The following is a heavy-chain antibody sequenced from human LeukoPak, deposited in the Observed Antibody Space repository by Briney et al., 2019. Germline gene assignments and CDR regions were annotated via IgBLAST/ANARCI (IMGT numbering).Heavy chain of an antibody. CDR2: ISYDGSNK. CDR1: RFTFSSYA. Sequence: PGRSLRLSCAASRFTFSSYALHWVRQAPGKGLEWVAVISYDGSNKYYADSVKGRFTISRDNSKNTLYLQMNSLRAEDTAIYYCARDPLIAAASTSFDYWGQGTLVTVSS. D-gene: IGHD6-13*01. CDR3: ARDPLIAAASTSFDY. J-gene: IGHJ4*02. V-gene: IGHV3-30-3*01.